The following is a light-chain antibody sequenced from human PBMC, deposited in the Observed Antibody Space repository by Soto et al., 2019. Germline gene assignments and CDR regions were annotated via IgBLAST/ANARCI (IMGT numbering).Light chain of an antibody. CDR3: ASWDDRLNAVV. Sequence: QSVLTQPPSASGTPGQRVTITCSGSNSNIGSNTVNWYQQLPGTAPKLLVYDNNKRPSGVPGRFSDSKSGTSASLAISGLQSEDEPDYYCASWDDRLNAVVFGGGTKVTVL. CDR2: DNN. J-gene: IGLJ2*01. V-gene: IGLV1-44*01. CDR1: NSNIGSNT.